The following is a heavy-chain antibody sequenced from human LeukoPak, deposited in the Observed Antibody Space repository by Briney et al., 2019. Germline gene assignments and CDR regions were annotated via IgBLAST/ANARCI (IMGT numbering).Heavy chain of an antibody. CDR1: GFTFSSYW. D-gene: IGHD2-21*02. J-gene: IGHJ4*02. CDR3: AKDQHIVVVTAFDY. V-gene: IGHV3-74*01. CDR2: INSDGSST. Sequence: GGSLRLSCAASGFTFSSYWMHWVRQAPGKGLVWVSRINSDGSSTSYADSVKGRFTISRDNAKNTLYLQMNSLRAEDTAVYYCAKDQHIVVVTAFDYWGQGTLVTVSS.